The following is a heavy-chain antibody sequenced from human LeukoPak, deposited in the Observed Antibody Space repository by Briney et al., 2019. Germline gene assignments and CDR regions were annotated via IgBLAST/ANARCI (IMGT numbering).Heavy chain of an antibody. J-gene: IGHJ4*02. CDR1: GFTFSSYA. D-gene: IGHD3-22*01. CDR3: AKDQRAMIVVVMFDY. CDR2: ISGRGGST. Sequence: PGGSLRLSCAASGFTFSSYAMSWVRQAPGQGLEWVSAISGRGGSTYYADSVKGRFTISRDNSKNTLYLQMNSLRAEDTAVYYCAKDQRAMIVVVMFDYWGQGTLVTVSS. V-gene: IGHV3-23*01.